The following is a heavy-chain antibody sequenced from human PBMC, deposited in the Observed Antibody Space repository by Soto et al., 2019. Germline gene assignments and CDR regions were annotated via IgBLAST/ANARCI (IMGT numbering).Heavy chain of an antibody. CDR3: ATDGPPGIAAAATAGGY. CDR1: GYTLTELS. J-gene: IGHJ4*02. V-gene: IGHV1-24*01. D-gene: IGHD6-13*01. CDR2: FDPEDGET. Sequence: ASVKVSCKVSGYTLTELSMHWVRQAPGKGLEWMGGFDPEDGETIYAQKFQGRVTMTEDTSTDTAYMELSSLRSEDTAVYYCATDGPPGIAAAATAGGYWGQGTLVTVSS.